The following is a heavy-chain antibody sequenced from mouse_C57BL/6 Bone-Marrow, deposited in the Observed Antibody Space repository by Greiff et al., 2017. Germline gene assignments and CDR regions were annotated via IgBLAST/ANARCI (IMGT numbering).Heavy chain of an antibody. CDR2: IYPGSGNT. V-gene: IGHV1-66*01. Sequence: LEESGPELVKPGASVKISCKASGYSFTSYYIHWVKQRPGQGLEWIGWIYPGSGNTKYNEKFKGKATLTADTSSSTAYMQLSSLTSEDSAVYYCANSYYFDYWGQGTTLTVSS. J-gene: IGHJ2*01. CDR3: ANSYYFDY. CDR1: GYSFTSYY.